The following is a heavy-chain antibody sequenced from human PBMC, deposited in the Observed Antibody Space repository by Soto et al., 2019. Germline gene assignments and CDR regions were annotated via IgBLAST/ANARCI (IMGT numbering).Heavy chain of an antibody. Sequence: ASLKGSCKAFGYTFTIYALHWVRRAPGQRLEWMGWVNAGNGNIKYSQKFQGRITITRDTSASTAYMELSSLRSEDTAVYYCARSIVVVTALDYWGQGTLVTVSS. V-gene: IGHV1-3*01. CDR3: ARSIVVVTALDY. CDR2: VNAGNGNI. D-gene: IGHD2-21*02. CDR1: GYTFTIYA. J-gene: IGHJ4*02.